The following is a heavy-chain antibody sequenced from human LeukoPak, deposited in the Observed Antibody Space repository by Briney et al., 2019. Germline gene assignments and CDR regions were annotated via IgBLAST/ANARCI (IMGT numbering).Heavy chain of an antibody. V-gene: IGHV3-21*01. CDR2: ISSSSGHI. J-gene: IGHJ4*02. D-gene: IGHD1-26*01. Sequence: GESLRLSCAASGFTFSSNSMNWVRQAPGKGLEWVSSISSSSGHIYYGDSVKGRFTISRDNAKNSLHLQMSSLRADDTAVYYCARDRASLRGAGVFDYWGQGALVTVSS. CDR1: GFTFSSNS. CDR3: ARDRASLRGAGVFDY.